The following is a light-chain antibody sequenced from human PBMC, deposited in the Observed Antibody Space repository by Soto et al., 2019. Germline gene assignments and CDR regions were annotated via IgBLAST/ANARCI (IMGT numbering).Light chain of an antibody. CDR1: SNDIGANDY. CDR3: TSYTSTSTLV. V-gene: IGLV2-14*01. CDR2: EAA. Sequence: QSALTQPASVSGSPGQSITISCTGTSNDIGANDYVSWYQHHPGQAPKILIYEAANRPSGVSHRLSGSKSGNTASLTISGLQAEDEADYFCTSYTSTSTLVFGGGTQLTVL. J-gene: IGLJ2*01.